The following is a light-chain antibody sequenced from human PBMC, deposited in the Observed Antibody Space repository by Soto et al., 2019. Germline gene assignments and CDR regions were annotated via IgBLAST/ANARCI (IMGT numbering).Light chain of an antibody. CDR3: QQYGSSPT. Sequence: EIVLTQSPDTLSLSPGERATLSCRASQSISSRYLVWYQQKPGQAPRLLIYGASSRATGIPDRFSGSGSGTDFTLTISRLEPEDFAVYYCQQYGSSPTFGQGTKVDIK. V-gene: IGKV3-20*01. CDR1: QSISSRY. J-gene: IGKJ1*01. CDR2: GAS.